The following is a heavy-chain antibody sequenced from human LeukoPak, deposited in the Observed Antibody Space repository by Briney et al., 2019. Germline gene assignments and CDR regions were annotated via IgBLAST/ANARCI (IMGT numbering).Heavy chain of an antibody. J-gene: IGHJ3*02. CDR1: GFTFRNYG. D-gene: IGHD3-10*01. Sequence: GRSLRLSCAASGFTFRNYGMHWVRQAPVKGLEWVAVIWNDGSNKYYGDSVKGRFTIPRDNSKNTLSLQMNSLRAEDTAVYYCARRDDGSGSFYNGLDTFDIWGLGTMVTVSS. V-gene: IGHV3-33*01. CDR3: ARRDDGSGSFYNGLDTFDI. CDR2: IWNDGSNK.